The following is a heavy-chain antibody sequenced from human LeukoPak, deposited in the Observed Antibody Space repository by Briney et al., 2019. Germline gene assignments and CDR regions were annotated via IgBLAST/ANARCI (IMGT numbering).Heavy chain of an antibody. CDR3: AREKDGYYYLDYFDY. V-gene: IGHV4-59*12. J-gene: IGHJ4*02. Sequence: SETLSLTCTVSAGSISSYYWSWIRQPPGKGLEWIGYIYYSGSTNYNPSLKSRVTISVDTSKNQFSLKLSSVTAADTAVYYCAREKDGYYYLDYFDYWGQGTLVTVSS. CDR1: AGSISSYY. CDR2: IYYSGST. D-gene: IGHD3-22*01.